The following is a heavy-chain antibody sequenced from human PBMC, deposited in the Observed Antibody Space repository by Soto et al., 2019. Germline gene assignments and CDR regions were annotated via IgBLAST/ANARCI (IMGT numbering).Heavy chain of an antibody. Sequence: PGGSLRLSCAASGVTFSSYSMNWVRQAPGKGLEWVSYISSSSTIYYADSVKGRFTISRDNAKNSLYLQMNSLRDEDTAVYYCARAKAVEYYYDSSGYSLDAFDIRGQGTMVPVSS. CDR2: ISSSSTI. D-gene: IGHD3-22*01. CDR3: ARAKAVEYYYDSSGYSLDAFDI. V-gene: IGHV3-48*02. J-gene: IGHJ3*02. CDR1: GVTFSSYS.